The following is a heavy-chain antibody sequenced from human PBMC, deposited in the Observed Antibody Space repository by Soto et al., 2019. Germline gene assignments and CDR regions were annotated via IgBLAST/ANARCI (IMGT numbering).Heavy chain of an antibody. J-gene: IGHJ4*02. CDR3: ARDLECNNLRSPPCY. CDR2: IIPIFGTA. CDR1: GGTFSSYA. V-gene: IGHV1-69*01. D-gene: IGHD3-3*01. Sequence: QVQLVQSGAEVKKPGSSVKVSCKASGGTFSSYAISWVRQAPGQGLEWMGGIIPIFGTANYAQKFQGRVTITADESRSTADMELSSLRSEDTAVYYCARDLECNNLRSPPCYWGQGTLVTVSS.